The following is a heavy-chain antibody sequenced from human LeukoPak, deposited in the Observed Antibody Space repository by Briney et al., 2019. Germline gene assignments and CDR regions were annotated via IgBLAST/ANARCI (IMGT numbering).Heavy chain of an antibody. CDR1: GGTFSSYA. D-gene: IGHD4-17*01. CDR3: ARGWRGDYDAFDI. CDR2: IIPIFGTA. Sequence: SVTVSCKASGGTFSSYAISWVRQAPGQGLEWMGGIIPIFGTANYAQKFQGRVTITADKSTSTAYMELSSLRSEDTAVYYCARGWRGDYDAFDIWGQGTMVTVSS. J-gene: IGHJ3*02. V-gene: IGHV1-69*06.